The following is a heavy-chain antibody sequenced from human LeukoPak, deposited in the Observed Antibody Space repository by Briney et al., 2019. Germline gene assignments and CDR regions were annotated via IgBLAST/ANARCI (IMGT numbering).Heavy chain of an antibody. Sequence: GGSLRLSCAASGFTFSNYAMHWVRQAPGKGLEWVAVISYDGSSKYYADSVKGRFTISRDNSKNTLYLQMNSLRAEDTAVYYCAKGQVRLDYWGQGTLVTVSS. CDR3: AKGQVRLDY. CDR2: ISYDGSSK. V-gene: IGHV3-30*04. D-gene: IGHD4/OR15-4a*01. CDR1: GFTFSNYA. J-gene: IGHJ4*02.